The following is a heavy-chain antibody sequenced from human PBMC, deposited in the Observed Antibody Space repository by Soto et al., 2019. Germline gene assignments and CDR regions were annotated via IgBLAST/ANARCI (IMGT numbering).Heavy chain of an antibody. Sequence: SETLSLTCNSSGGPLSSFYYSWIRQAPGKGLEWIGYIYYTGSTNYHPSLKSRVTMSVDTSKNQFSLKLTSVTAADTAVYFCAVTRGGAHPHDIWGQGTMVTVS. CDR1: GGPLSSFY. CDR3: AVTRGGAHPHDI. V-gene: IGHV4-59*01. J-gene: IGHJ3*02. D-gene: IGHD2-21*02. CDR2: IYYTGST.